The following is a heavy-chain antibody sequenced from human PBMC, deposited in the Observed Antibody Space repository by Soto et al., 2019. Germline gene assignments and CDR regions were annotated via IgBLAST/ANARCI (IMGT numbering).Heavy chain of an antibody. J-gene: IGHJ4*02. CDR1: GFTFSSYA. D-gene: IGHD3-3*01. Sequence: GGSLRLSCAASGFTFSSYAMHWVRQAPGKGLEWVAVISYDGSNKYYADSVKGRFTISRDNSKNTLYMQMNSLRAEDTAVYYCASGRRFLEWLSPYFDYWGQGTLVTVSS. V-gene: IGHV3-30-3*01. CDR2: ISYDGSNK. CDR3: ASGRRFLEWLSPYFDY.